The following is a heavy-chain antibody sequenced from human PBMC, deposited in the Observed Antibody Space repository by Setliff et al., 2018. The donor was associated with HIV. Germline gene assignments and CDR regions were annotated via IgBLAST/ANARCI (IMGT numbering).Heavy chain of an antibody. CDR1: GGSIRSDSYY. J-gene: IGHJ6*02. V-gene: IGHV4-61*02. CDR3: AREEKLSAVAGTMYYYYAMDI. CDR2: IYSSGNT. Sequence: SETLSLTCTVSGGSIRSDSYYWTWIRQPAGEGLEWIGRIYSSGNTNYNPSLESRVTISVDTSKNQFSLKLSSVTAADTAVYYCAREEKLSAVAGTMYYYYAMDIWGQGTTVTVSS. D-gene: IGHD6-19*01.